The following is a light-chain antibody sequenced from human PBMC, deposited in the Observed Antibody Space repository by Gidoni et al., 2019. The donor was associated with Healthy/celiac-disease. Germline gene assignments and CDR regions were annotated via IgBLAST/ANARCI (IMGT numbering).Light chain of an antibody. CDR2: QDS. CDR1: KLGDKY. V-gene: IGLV3-1*01. CDR3: QAWDSSTVV. J-gene: IGLJ2*01. Sequence: SYELTHPPSVYVSQGQTDGITCSGDKLGDKYACWYQQKPGQSHVLVIYQDSKRHSGIPERFSGSNSGNTATLTISGTQAMDEADYYCQAWDSSTVVFGGGTTLTVL.